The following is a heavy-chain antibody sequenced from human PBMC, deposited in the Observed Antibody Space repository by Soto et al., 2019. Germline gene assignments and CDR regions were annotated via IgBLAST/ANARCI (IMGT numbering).Heavy chain of an antibody. Sequence: SETLSLTCTVSGGSISSSSYYWGWVRQPPGKGLEWIGSIYYSGSTYYNPSLKSRVTISVDTSKNQFSLKLSSVTAADTAVYYCARHPSGIFGYNYEDYYYGMDVWGQGTTVTVSS. CDR1: GGSISSSSYY. V-gene: IGHV4-39*01. CDR3: ARHPSGIFGYNYEDYYYGMDV. D-gene: IGHD5-12*01. J-gene: IGHJ6*02. CDR2: IYYSGST.